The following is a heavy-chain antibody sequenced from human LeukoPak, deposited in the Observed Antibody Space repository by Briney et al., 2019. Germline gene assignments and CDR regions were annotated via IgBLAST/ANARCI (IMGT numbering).Heavy chain of an antibody. CDR3: ARSTSSVGASPFDY. D-gene: IGHD1-26*01. CDR1: GYSFTSYW. CDR2: LYPGDSDT. J-gene: IGHJ4*02. V-gene: IGHV5-51*01. Sequence: PGESLKISCQGSGYSFTSYWIGWVRQMPGKGLEWMGILYPGDSDTTYNPSFQGQVTISADKSISTAYLQWSSLKASDTAMYYCARSTSSVGASPFDYWGQGTLVTVSS.